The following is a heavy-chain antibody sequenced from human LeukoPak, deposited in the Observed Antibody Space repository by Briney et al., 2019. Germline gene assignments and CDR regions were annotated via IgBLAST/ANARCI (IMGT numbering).Heavy chain of an antibody. CDR2: IKQDGSEK. CDR3: TRHPSYGSGSTSYLDQ. Sequence: GGSVRLSCAASGFTFSSFWINWVRQAPGKGREWVDNIKQDGSEKHYADSVKGRFTISRDNGKNSLYLQMNSLRAEDTAVYDCTRHPSYGSGSTSYLDQWGQGTLVTVSS. D-gene: IGHD2-15*01. CDR1: GFTFSSFW. J-gene: IGHJ4*02. V-gene: IGHV3-7*01.